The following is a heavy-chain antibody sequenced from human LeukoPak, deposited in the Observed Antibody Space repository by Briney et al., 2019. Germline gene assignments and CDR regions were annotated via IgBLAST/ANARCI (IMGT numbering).Heavy chain of an antibody. J-gene: IGHJ4*02. V-gene: IGHV3-21*01. CDR1: GFTFSSYS. D-gene: IGHD1-26*01. Sequence: GGSLRLSCAASGFTFSSYSMNWVGQAAGKGGEGVSSISSSSSYIYYADSVKRRFTISRDNANHSLYLQMTSLSAEDTAVYYCARDWSGRYYHYGGQGTLVTVSS. CDR2: ISSSSSYI. CDR3: ARDWSGRYYHY.